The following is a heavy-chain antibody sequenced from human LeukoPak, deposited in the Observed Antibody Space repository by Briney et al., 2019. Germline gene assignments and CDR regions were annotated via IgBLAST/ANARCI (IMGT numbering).Heavy chain of an antibody. CDR2: ISSSGST. CDR1: GGSISSSSYY. D-gene: IGHD5-24*01. Sequence: SETLSLTCTVSGGSISSSSYYWGWIRQPAGKGLEWIGRISSSGSTNYNPSLKSRVTISVDTSKNQFSLKLSSVTAADTAVYFCARDRTGDGYKRHYMDVWGKGTTVTVSS. J-gene: IGHJ6*03. V-gene: IGHV4-61*02. CDR3: ARDRTGDGYKRHYMDV.